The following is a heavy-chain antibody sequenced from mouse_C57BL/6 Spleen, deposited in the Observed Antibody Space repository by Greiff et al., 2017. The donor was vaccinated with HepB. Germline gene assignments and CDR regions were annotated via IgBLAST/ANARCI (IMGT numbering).Heavy chain of an antibody. J-gene: IGHJ3*01. D-gene: IGHD1-1*01. CDR2: ISDGGSYT. Sequence: EVQLVESGGGLVKPGGSLKLSCAASGFTFSSYAMSWVRQTPEKRLEWVATISDGGSYTYYPDNVKGRFTISRDHAKNNLYLQMSHLKSEDTAMYYWARDRDDYGSSYTWFAYWGQGTLVTVSA. CDR3: ARDRDDYGSSYTWFAY. V-gene: IGHV5-4*01. CDR1: GFTFSSYA.